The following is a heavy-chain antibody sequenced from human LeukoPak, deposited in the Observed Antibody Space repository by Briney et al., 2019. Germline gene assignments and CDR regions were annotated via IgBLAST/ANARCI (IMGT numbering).Heavy chain of an antibody. CDR3: ARVVVGARGPDAFDI. D-gene: IGHD1-26*01. J-gene: IGHJ3*02. Sequence: ASVKVSCKASGYTFTSYGISWVRQAPGQGLEWMGWISAYNGNTNYAQKLQGRVTMTTDTSTSTAYMELRSLRSDDTAVYYCARVVVGARGPDAFDIWGQGTMVTVSS. CDR2: ISAYNGNT. V-gene: IGHV1-18*01. CDR1: GYTFTSYG.